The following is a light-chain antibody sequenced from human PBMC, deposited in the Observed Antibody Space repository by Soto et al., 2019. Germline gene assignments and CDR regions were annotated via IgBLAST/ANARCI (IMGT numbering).Light chain of an antibody. CDR2: GTL. V-gene: IGKV3-20*01. Sequence: EIVLTQSPGTLSLSPGETATLSCRASQTIGRNYLAWYQQKPGQAPRLLIFGTLTRATGIPDRFSGSGSGTDFTLTISRLEPEDFAVYYCQQYASSPLLTFGGGTKV. CDR3: QQYASSPLLT. CDR1: QTIGRNY. J-gene: IGKJ4*01.